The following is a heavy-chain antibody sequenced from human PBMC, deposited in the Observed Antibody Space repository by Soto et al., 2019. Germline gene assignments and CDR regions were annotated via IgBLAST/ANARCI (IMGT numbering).Heavy chain of an antibody. D-gene: IGHD5-18*01. Sequence: PSETLSLTCTVSGGSISSYYWSWIRQPPGKGLEWIGYIYYSGSTNYNPSLKSRVTISVDTSKNQFSLKLSSVTAADTAVYYCARDHRDVDTAMVRRDYYYYGMDVWGQGTTVTVSS. CDR1: GGSISSYY. J-gene: IGHJ6*02. CDR2: IYYSGST. CDR3: ARDHRDVDTAMVRRDYYYYGMDV. V-gene: IGHV4-59*01.